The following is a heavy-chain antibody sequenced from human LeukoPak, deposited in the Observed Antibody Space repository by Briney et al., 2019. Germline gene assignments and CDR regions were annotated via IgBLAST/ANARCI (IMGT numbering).Heavy chain of an antibody. CDR1: GASISSYY. D-gene: IGHD6-19*01. CDR2: IYSSGIT. CDR3: ASQGSGWYWYFDL. Sequence: SDTLPHTCTVSGASISSYYWSWLRPPPAKGLAWIEYIYSSGITNYNPSLKSRVTISVDTSKKQFSLKLNSVTAADTAVYYCASQGSGWYWYFDLWGRGTLVSVSS. J-gene: IGHJ2*01. V-gene: IGHV4-59*08.